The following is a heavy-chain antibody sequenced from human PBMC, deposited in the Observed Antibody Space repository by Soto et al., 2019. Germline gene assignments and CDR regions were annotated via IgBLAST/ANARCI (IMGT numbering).Heavy chain of an antibody. V-gene: IGHV4-4*02. D-gene: IGHD2-15*01. CDR2: IYHSGST. Sequence: SETLSLTCAVSGDSISSSNWWSWVRQSPGKGLEWIGEIYHSGSTNYNPSLKSRLSLSIDRTRNQFSLSLSSMTAADKAVYYCARGGGYDSFDFWGQGIQVTVSS. J-gene: IGHJ4*02. CDR1: GDSISSSNW. CDR3: ARGGGYDSFDF.